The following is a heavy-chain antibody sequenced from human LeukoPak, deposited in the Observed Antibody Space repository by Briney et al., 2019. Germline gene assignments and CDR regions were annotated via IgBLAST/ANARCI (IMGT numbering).Heavy chain of an antibody. CDR2: IRYDGSNK. J-gene: IGHJ4*02. CDR1: GFTFSSYG. CDR3: AKGKKDYYDSSGPFGY. Sequence: PGGSLRLSCAASGFTFSSYGMHWVRQAPGKGLEWVAFIRYDGSNKYYADSVKGRFTIFRDNSKNTLYLQMNSLRAEDTAVYYCAKGKKDYYDSSGPFGYWGQGTLVTVSS. D-gene: IGHD3-22*01. V-gene: IGHV3-30*02.